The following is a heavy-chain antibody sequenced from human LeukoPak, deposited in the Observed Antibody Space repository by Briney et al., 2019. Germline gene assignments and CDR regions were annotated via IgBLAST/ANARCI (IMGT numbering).Heavy chain of an antibody. CDR3: ARDRRPAQYRGLDV. J-gene: IGHJ6*02. D-gene: IGHD2-2*02. CDR1: GFAFSATY. Sequence: GGSLRLSCAASGFAFSATYMSRIRQAPGKGLEWISYISDSSTVVYYTDSVKGRFTISRDNANNSLFLQLNSLRAEDTAVHFCARDRRPAQYRGLDVWGRGTTVTVSS. V-gene: IGHV3-11*01. CDR2: ISDSSTVV.